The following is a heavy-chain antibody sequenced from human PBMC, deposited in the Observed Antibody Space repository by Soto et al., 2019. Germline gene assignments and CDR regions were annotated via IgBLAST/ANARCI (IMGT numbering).Heavy chain of an antibody. V-gene: IGHV4-39*01. J-gene: IGHJ4*02. CDR3: ARQLNWNYPLNS. Sequence: QLQLQESGPGLLKPSETLSLTCAVSGGSISRSNFYCAWVRQPPGKGLEWIGSMYHSGSTYYNPSLQSQVSISVDTSQNQFSLRLSSVTAADTAVYYCARQLNWNYPLNSWGQGTLVTVSS. CDR2: MYHSGST. CDR1: GGSISRSNFY. D-gene: IGHD1-7*01.